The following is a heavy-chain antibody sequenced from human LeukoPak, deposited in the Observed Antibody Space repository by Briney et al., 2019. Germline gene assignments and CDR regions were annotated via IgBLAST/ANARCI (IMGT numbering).Heavy chain of an antibody. V-gene: IGHV3-74*01. CDR1: GFTFTDFW. CDR2: VKGDEVST. D-gene: IGHD2-21*01. CDR3: ATGPYSAFEM. Sequence: GGSLRLSCAASGFTFTDFWMHWVRQAPGGGLVWVSRVKGDEVSTLYADSVKGRFTISRDNAKNTLYLQMNSLRADDTALYYCATGPYSAFEMWGQGTMVTVSS. J-gene: IGHJ3*02.